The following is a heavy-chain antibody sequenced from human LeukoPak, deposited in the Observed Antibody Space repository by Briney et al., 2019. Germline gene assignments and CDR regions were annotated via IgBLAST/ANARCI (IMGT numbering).Heavy chain of an antibody. V-gene: IGHV4-39*01. D-gene: IGHD2-21*01. Sequence: PSETLSLTCTVSGGSISSNSDYWAWIRQPPGRGLEWIGSISYGGSTYYSPSLESRVTISVDTSKNQFSLRLSSVTAADTAVYYCARQALWFFDHWGQGTLVTVSS. J-gene: IGHJ4*02. CDR3: ARQALWFFDH. CDR2: ISYGGST. CDR1: GGSISSNSDY.